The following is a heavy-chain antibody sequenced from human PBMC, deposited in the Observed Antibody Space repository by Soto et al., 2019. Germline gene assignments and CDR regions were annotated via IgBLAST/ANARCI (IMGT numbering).Heavy chain of an antibody. CDR1: GFTFSDYY. V-gene: IGHV3-11*01. Sequence: LRLSCAGSGFTFSDYYMSWIRQAPGQGLEWVSYMSSSGVTVFYADSVKGRFTISRDNAKNSLYLQMYSLRAEDSAVYYCARNTISAAGADYYGLDVWGQGTTVTVS. J-gene: IGHJ6*02. CDR2: MSSSGVTV. CDR3: ARNTISAAGADYYGLDV. D-gene: IGHD6-13*01.